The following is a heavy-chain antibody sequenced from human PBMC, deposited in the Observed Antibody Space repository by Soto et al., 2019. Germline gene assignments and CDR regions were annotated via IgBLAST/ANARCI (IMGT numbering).Heavy chain of an antibody. CDR2: IYSSGST. V-gene: IGHV4-4*07. J-gene: IGHJ4*02. Sequence: PSETLSLTCSVSDGSINSHFWSWIRQPAGKRLEWIGRIYSSGSTIYNPSLKSRVTMSVDTSKNQFSLKLRSVTAADTAVYYCARDNVWSGYYSFFDYWGQGTLVTVSS. D-gene: IGHD3-3*01. CDR3: ARDNVWSGYYSFFDY. CDR1: DGSINSHF.